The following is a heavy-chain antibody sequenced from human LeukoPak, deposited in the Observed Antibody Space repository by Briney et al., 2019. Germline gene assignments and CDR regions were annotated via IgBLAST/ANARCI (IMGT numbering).Heavy chain of an antibody. Sequence: GESLKISCKGSGYSFTSYWISWVRQLPGKGLEWMGRIDPSDSYTNYSPSFQGHVTISADKSISTAYLQWSSLKASDTAMYYCATSNPYYGSGSDYWGQGTLVTVSS. CDR1: GYSFTSYW. V-gene: IGHV5-10-1*01. D-gene: IGHD3-10*01. J-gene: IGHJ4*02. CDR3: ATSNPYYGSGSDY. CDR2: IDPSDSYT.